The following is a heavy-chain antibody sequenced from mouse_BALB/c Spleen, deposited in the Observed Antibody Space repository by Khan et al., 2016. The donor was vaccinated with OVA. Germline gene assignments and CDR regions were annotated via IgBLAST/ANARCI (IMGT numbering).Heavy chain of an antibody. V-gene: IGHV2-4-1*01. CDR2: IWSGGNT. D-gene: IGHD2-14*01. CDR3: ARNSYMYDFTY. Sequence: QVQLQQSGPGLVQPSQSLSITCTVSGFSLTTYGVHWVRQSPGKGLEWLGLIWSGGNTDYNAAFISRLSISRDNSKSQVFFKMNSLQADDTAIYXCARNSYMYDFTYWGQGTLVTVS. CDR1: GFSLTTYG. J-gene: IGHJ3*01.